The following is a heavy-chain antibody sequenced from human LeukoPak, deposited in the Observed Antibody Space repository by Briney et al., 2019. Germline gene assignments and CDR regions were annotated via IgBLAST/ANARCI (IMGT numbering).Heavy chain of an antibody. D-gene: IGHD2-15*01. J-gene: IGHJ4*02. CDR2: INPRGDEA. CDR3: ARTIVDGGSNY. V-gene: IGHV1-46*01. CDR1: GFTFSSYW. Sequence: GASVKVSCKASGFTFSSYWMHWVRQAPGQGLEWMGVINPRGDEAVYAQKFQGRVTMTRDTSTNTVYMELSSLRSDDTAVYYCARTIVDGGSNYWGQGTLVTVSS.